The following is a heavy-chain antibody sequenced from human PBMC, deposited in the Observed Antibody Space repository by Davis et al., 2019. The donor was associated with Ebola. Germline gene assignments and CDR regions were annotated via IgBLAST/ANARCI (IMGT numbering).Heavy chain of an antibody. CDR1: GFTFSNYA. Sequence: GESLKISCAASGFTFSNYAMMWVRQAPGKGLEWVSTIDGPATNTHYGDSVKGRFTISRDNSKNTLFLQMDSLRPEDTAMYYCSPWVSSHFDFWGRGTLVTVSS. V-gene: IGHV3-23*05. J-gene: IGHJ4*02. CDR3: SPWVSSHFDF. CDR2: IDGPATNT. D-gene: IGHD6-13*01.